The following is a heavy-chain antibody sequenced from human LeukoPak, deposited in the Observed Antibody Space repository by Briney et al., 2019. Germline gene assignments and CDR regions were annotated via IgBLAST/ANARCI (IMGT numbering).Heavy chain of an antibody. CDR1: GYTFTGYY. J-gene: IGHJ4*02. CDR2: INPNSGGT. D-gene: IGHD3-22*01. V-gene: IGHV1-2*02. Sequence: ASVKVSCKASGYTFTGYYMHWVRQAPGQGLEWMGWINPNSGGTNYAQKFQGRVTMTRDTSISTAYMELSRLRSDGTAVYYCARVTGYVIEDYFDYWGQGTLVTVSS. CDR3: ARVTGYVIEDYFDY.